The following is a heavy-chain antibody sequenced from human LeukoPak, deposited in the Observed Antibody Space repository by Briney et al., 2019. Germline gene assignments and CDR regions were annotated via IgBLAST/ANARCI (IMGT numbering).Heavy chain of an antibody. CDR2: IHASGNT. CDR3: ARGHQIVLS. Sequence: GSLRLSCAVSGFTFSSYAMSWIRQPAGKGLEWIGHIHASGNTNYNPALKSRVTMSVDTSKNQFSLRLNSVTAADTAVYYCARGHQIVLSWGQGTLVTVSS. J-gene: IGHJ4*02. D-gene: IGHD6-6*01. CDR1: GFTFSSYA. V-gene: IGHV4-4*07.